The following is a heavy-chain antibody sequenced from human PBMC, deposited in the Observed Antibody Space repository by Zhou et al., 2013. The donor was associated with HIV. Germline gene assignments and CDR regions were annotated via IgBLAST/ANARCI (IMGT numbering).Heavy chain of an antibody. CDR2: IIPMFGTTTA. Sequence: QVQLVQSGAEVKKPGSSVKVSCKASGGTFSSYAISWVRQAPGQGLEWMGGIIPMFGTTTANYAQKFQGRVAITAAESTSTSFMELTSLTSDDTGVYYCARGVRDSNGYWSYFQHWGQGTLVTVSS. CDR1: GGTFSSYA. J-gene: IGHJ1*01. D-gene: IGHD3-22*01. CDR3: ARGVRDSNGYWSYFQH. V-gene: IGHV1-69*12.